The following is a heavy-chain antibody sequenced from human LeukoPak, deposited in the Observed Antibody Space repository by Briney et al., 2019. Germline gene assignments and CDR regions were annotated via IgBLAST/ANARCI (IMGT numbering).Heavy chain of an antibody. CDR3: ATDGAGFDT. J-gene: IGHJ5*02. CDR2: INIGGTNT. CDR1: GFTFNDYY. V-gene: IGHV3-11*01. Sequence: GGPLRLSCAASGFTFNDYYMSWIRQAPGKGLEWLSYINIGGTNTHYADSVKGRFTISRDNAKKSLYLEMNNLRAEDTAVYYCATDGAGFDTWGQGVLVAVSS.